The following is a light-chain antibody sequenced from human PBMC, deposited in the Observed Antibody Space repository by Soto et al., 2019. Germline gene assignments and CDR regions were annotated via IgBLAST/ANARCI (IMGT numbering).Light chain of an antibody. V-gene: IGKV3-20*01. CDR1: QSISSSY. CDR2: GSS. Sequence: EIVLTQSPGTLSLSPVESATLSCRASQSISSSYFAWYQHKPGQAPRLLIYGSSGRATGIPDRFSGGGSGTAFTHTIRRLETEDYAVYFCHPHGSSPFTLVPVTKVDL. CDR3: HPHGSSPFT. J-gene: IGKJ3*01.